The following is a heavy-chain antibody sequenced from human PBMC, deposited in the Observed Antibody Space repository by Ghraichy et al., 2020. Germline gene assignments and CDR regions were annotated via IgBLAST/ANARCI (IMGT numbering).Heavy chain of an antibody. V-gene: IGHV3-74*01. CDR3: ARDINWEFYDY. D-gene: IGHD1-1*01. J-gene: IGHJ4*02. CDR2: INTDGTVT. Sequence: GALRLSCAASGFIFSGYVMHWVRQTPGKGLVWVSGINTDGTVTTYADSVKGRFTVSRDNAKNTLYLQMNSLRAEDTAMYYCARDINWEFYDYWGQGTLVTVSS. CDR1: GFIFSGYV.